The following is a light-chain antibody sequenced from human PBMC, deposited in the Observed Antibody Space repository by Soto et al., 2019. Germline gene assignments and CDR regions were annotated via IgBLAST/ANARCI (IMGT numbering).Light chain of an antibody. CDR3: CSYTDTTTPL. V-gene: IGLV2-14*01. Sequence: QSVLTQPASVSGSPGQSITISCTGSSSDVGGYHYVSWYQQYPGKAPKLVISEVSNRPSGVSHRFSGSKSGNTASLTISGLQAEDEADYYCCSYTDTTTPLFGGGTQLTVL. CDR2: EVS. J-gene: IGLJ2*01. CDR1: SSDVGGYHY.